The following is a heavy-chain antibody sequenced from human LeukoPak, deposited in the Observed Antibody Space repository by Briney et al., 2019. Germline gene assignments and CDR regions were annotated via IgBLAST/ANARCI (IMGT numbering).Heavy chain of an antibody. J-gene: IGHJ5*02. D-gene: IGHD3-3*01. CDR3: ARDPRITEGWFGP. CDR2: INPSGGST. V-gene: IGHV1-46*01. Sequence: ASVKVSCKASGGTFSSYAISWVRQAPGQGLEWMGIINPSGGSTSYAQKFQGRVTMTRDMSTSTVYMELSSLRSEDTAVYYCARDPRITEGWFGPWGQGTLVTVSS. CDR1: GGTFSSYA.